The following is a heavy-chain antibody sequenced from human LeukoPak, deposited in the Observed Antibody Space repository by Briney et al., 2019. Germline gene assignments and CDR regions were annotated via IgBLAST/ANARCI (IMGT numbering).Heavy chain of an antibody. CDR2: ISSSSSYI. D-gene: IGHD6-13*01. CDR3: ARDSSSWYNYGMDV. Sequence: PGGSLRLSCAASGFTFSSYSMNWVRQAPGKGLEWVSSISSSSSYIYYADSVKGRFTISRDNAKNSLYLQMNSLRAEDTAVYYCARDSSSWYNYGMDVWGQGTTVTVSS. J-gene: IGHJ6*02. V-gene: IGHV3-21*01. CDR1: GFTFSSYS.